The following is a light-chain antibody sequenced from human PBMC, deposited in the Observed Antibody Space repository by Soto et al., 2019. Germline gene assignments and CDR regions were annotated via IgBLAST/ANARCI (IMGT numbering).Light chain of an antibody. J-gene: IGKJ2*01. CDR1: QSITNM. Sequence: DIQMTQSPSTLSASVGDRVTITCRASQSITNMLAWYQQKLGKAPKLLIYDASSLESGVPSRFSGSGSGTEFTLTISSLQPDDFATYYCQQYKSYLFTFGQGTNLEI. V-gene: IGKV1-5*01. CDR2: DAS. CDR3: QQYKSYLFT.